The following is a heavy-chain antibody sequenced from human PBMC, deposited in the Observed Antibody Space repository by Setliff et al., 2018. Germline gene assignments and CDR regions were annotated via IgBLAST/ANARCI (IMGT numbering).Heavy chain of an antibody. CDR2: IYYSGST. D-gene: IGHD1-1*01. Sequence: KPSETLSLTCTVSGYSISSGYYWGWIRQPPGKGLEWIGSIYYSGSTNYNPSLKSRVTISVDTSKNQFSLRLTSVTAADTAIYYCARVRNTQNGFFDYWSQGTLVTVSS. CDR3: ARVRNTQNGFFDY. V-gene: IGHV4-38-2*02. CDR1: GYSISSGYY. J-gene: IGHJ4*02.